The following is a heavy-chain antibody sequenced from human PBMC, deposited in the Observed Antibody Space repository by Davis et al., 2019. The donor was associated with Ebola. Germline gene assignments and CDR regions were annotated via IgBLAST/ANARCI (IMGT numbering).Heavy chain of an antibody. CDR2: ISAYNGNT. J-gene: IGHJ5*02. CDR1: GYTFTSYG. D-gene: IGHD2-21*02. V-gene: IGHV1-18*04. CDR3: ARGVGVVTADNWFDP. Sequence: ASVKVSCKASGYTFTSYGISWVRQAPGQGLEWMGWISAYNGNTNYAQKLQGRVTMTTDTSTSTAYMELRSLRSDDTAVYYCARGVGVVTADNWFDPWGQGILVTVSS.